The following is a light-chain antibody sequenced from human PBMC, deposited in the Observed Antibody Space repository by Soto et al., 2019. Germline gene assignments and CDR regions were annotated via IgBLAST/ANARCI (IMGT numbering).Light chain of an antibody. Sequence: VVMTQSPLSLPVTLGQPASISCRSSQSLVYSDGNTYFNWFHERPAQSPRRLIYKVSQWVSGVPDIFSGSGSGSECTMRISRVEAEDFGVYCCMQVTPWPPTFGGGPKVEIK. V-gene: IGKV2D-30*01. CDR1: QSLVYSDGNTY. J-gene: IGKJ4*01. CDR2: KVS. CDR3: MQVTPWPPT.